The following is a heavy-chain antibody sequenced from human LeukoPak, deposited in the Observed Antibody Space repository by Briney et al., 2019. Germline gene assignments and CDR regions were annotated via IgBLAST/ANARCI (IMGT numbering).Heavy chain of an antibody. J-gene: IGHJ4*02. Sequence: GRSLRLSCAASGFTFADYAMHWVRQAPGKGLEWVSGVSWNSATIGYADSVKGRFTISRDNAKNSLCLQMDSLSPEDMALYYCVKAAYYDTSGRYYFDYWGQGTLVTVSS. CDR2: VSWNSATI. CDR1: GFTFADYA. CDR3: VKAAYYDTSGRYYFDY. V-gene: IGHV3-9*03. D-gene: IGHD3-22*01.